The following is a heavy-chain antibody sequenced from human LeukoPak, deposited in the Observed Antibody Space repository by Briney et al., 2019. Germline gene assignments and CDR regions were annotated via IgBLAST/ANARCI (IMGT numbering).Heavy chain of an antibody. CDR1: GFTFDDYA. V-gene: IGHV3-9*01. J-gene: IGHJ6*02. D-gene: IGHD3-3*01. CDR2: ISWNSGSI. CDR3: AKDIKLRFLEWSGMDV. Sequence: PGRSLRLSCAAPGFTFDDYAMHWVRQAPGKGLEWVSGISWNSGSIGYADSVKGRFTISRDNAKNSLYLQMNSLRAEDTALYYCAKDIKLRFLEWSGMDVWGQGTTVTVSS.